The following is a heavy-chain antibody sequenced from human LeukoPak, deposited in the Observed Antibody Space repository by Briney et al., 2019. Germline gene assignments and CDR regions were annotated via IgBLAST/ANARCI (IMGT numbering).Heavy chain of an antibody. D-gene: IGHD3-3*01. Sequence: GGSLRLSCAASGFTFSSYSMNWVRQAPGKGLEWVSSISSSSSYIYYPDSVKGRFTISRDNAKNSLYLQTNSLRAEDTAVYYCAREAEWPADRAFDIWGQGTMVTVSS. CDR3: AREAEWPADRAFDI. V-gene: IGHV3-21*01. J-gene: IGHJ3*02. CDR2: ISSSSSYI. CDR1: GFTFSSYS.